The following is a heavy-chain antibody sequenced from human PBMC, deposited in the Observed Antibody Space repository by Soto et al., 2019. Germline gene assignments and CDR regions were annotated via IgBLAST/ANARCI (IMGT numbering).Heavy chain of an antibody. Sequence: EVHLVESGGGLVKPVWSLRLSCAASGFTFSSYSMNWVRQAPGKGLEWVSSISSSSSYIYYADSVKGRFTISRDNAKNSLYMQMNSLRAEDTAVYYCASFQDDYGDYRIDYWVQGTLVTVSS. D-gene: IGHD4-17*01. CDR1: GFTFSSYS. V-gene: IGHV3-21*06. CDR3: ASFQDDYGDYRIDY. CDR2: ISSSSSYI. J-gene: IGHJ4*02.